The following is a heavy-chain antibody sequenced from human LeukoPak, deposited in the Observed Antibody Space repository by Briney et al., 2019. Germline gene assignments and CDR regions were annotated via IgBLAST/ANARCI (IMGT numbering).Heavy chain of an antibody. Sequence: GVSLRLSCAASGFTFSIYSMNWVRQAPGKGLEWVSFNSGSSAYTFYADCVKGRFTVSRDNAKNSLYLQMNSLRDEDTAVYYCARNPGGIGDYWGQGTLVTLSA. CDR1: GFTFSIYS. CDR2: NSGSSAYT. J-gene: IGHJ4*02. D-gene: IGHD6-13*01. CDR3: ARNPGGIGDY. V-gene: IGHV3-48*02.